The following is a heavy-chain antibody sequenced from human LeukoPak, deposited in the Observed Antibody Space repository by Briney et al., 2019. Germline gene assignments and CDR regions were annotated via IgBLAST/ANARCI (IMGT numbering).Heavy chain of an antibody. V-gene: IGHV3-23*01. J-gene: IGHJ5*02. D-gene: IGHD6-19*01. CDR3: GKDGGQYSSGPEFDP. CDR2: ISGGGERT. CDR1: GIVFSNTA. Sequence: GGSLRLSCAASGIVFSNTAMNWARQSPGRGLEWVSAISGGGERTFYADSVKGRFRISRDNSKNMLYLKMNSLRADDTAIYYCGKDGGQYSSGPEFDPRGQGALVTVSS.